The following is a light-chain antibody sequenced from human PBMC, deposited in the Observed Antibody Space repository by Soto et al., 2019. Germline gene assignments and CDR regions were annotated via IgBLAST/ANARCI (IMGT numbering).Light chain of an antibody. CDR1: QSVSSTS. CDR3: QQYGSSPIT. Sequence: EIVLTQSPGTLSLSPGERATLSCRASQSVSSTSLAWYQQKPGQAPRLLIYGASSRATGIPDRFSGSGSGTDFTLTISRLEPEDFAVYYCQQYGSSPITFGQGTRLQIK. J-gene: IGKJ5*01. V-gene: IGKV3-20*01. CDR2: GAS.